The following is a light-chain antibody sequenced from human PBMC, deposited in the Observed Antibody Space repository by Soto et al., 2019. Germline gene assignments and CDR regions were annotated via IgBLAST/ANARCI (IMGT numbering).Light chain of an antibody. CDR2: DAS. J-gene: IGKJ5*01. CDR3: QQRSNWPLIT. V-gene: IGKV3-11*01. Sequence: EIVLTQSPATLSLSPGEIATRSCRASQSVSSYLAWYQQKPGQAPRLLIYDASNRATGIPARFSGSGSGTDFTLTISSLEPEDFAVYYCQQRSNWPLITFGQGTRLEIK. CDR1: QSVSSY.